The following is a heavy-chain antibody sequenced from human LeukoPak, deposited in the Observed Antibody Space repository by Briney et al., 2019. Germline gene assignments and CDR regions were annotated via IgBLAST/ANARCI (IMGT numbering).Heavy chain of an antibody. Sequence: GGSLRLSCVASGFTFSSHRMSWVRQAPGKGLEWVSAISGSGGSTYYADSVKGRFTISRDNSKNTLYLQMNSLRAEDTAVYYCAKDLREVRGVKDYWGQGTLVTVSS. CDR1: GFTFSSHR. V-gene: IGHV3-23*01. J-gene: IGHJ4*02. CDR2: ISGSGGST. CDR3: AKDLREVRGVKDY. D-gene: IGHD3-10*01.